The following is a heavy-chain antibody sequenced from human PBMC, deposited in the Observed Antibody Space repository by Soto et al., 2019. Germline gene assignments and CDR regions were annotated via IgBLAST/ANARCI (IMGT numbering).Heavy chain of an antibody. D-gene: IGHD6-19*01. CDR1: GGSISSNDYY. CDR3: TDMRGQWLPRD. V-gene: IGHV4-39*01. Sequence: QLQLQESGPGLAKPSETLSLTCTVSGGSISSNDYYWGWIRQPPGKGLEWIGNIHYTGNAYYNPSLKSRVTISVDTSKDQFSLRLTSVTAADTAVYYCTDMRGQWLPRDWGQGTLVTVSS. J-gene: IGHJ4*02. CDR2: IHYTGNA.